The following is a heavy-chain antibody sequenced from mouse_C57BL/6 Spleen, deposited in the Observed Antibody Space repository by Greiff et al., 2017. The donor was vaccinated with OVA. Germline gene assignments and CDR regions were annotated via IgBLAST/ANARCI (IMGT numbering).Heavy chain of an antibody. CDR2: IDPAGSYT. Sequence: QVQLQQPGAELVMPGASVKLSCKASGYTFTSYWMHWVKQRPGQGLEWIGEIDPAGSYTNYNQKFKGKSTLTVDKSSSTAYMQLSSLTSEDSAVYYCARGNCDAMDYWGQGTSVTVSS. J-gene: IGHJ4*01. CDR1: GYTFTSYW. V-gene: IGHV1-69*01. CDR3: ARGNCDAMDY. D-gene: IGHD2-1*01.